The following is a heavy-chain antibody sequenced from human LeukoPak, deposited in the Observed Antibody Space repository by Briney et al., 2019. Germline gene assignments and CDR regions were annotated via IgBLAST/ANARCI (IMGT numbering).Heavy chain of an antibody. D-gene: IGHD2-21*02. V-gene: IGHV3-21*01. J-gene: IGHJ5*02. Sequence: GGSLRLSCAASGFTFSSYSMNWVRQAPGKGLEWVSSISSSSSYIYYADSVKGRFTISRDNAKNSLYLQMNSLRAEDTAVYYCARDGVTQENWFDPWGQGTLVTVSS. CDR2: ISSSSSYI. CDR3: ARDGVTQENWFDP. CDR1: GFTFSSYS.